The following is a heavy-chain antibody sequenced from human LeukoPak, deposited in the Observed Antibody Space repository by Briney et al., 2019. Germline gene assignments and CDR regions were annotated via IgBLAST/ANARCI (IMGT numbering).Heavy chain of an antibody. V-gene: IGHV3-21*01. Sequence: PGGSLRLSCAASGFTFSSYAISWVRQAPGKGLEWVSSISSGSSYIYYADSVKGRFTISRDNAKNSLYLQMNSLRAEDTAVYYCARARNYYDSSGYYSFQHWGQGTLVTVSS. D-gene: IGHD3-22*01. J-gene: IGHJ1*01. CDR3: ARARNYYDSSGYYSFQH. CDR1: GFTFSSYA. CDR2: ISSGSSYI.